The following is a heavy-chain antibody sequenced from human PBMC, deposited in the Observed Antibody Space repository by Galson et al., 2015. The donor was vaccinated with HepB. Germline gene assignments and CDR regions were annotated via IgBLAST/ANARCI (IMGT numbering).Heavy chain of an antibody. V-gene: IGHV4-61*01. D-gene: IGHD3-3*01. Sequence: LSLTCTVSGGSVHSGSYYWSWIRQPPGKGLEWIGYIYYTGVTNYNPSLKSRVTISVDTSKNQFSLKVTSVTAADTAVYYCARGFWSGYRFDPWGQGTLVTVSS. CDR3: ARGFWSGYRFDP. CDR1: GGSVHSGSYY. J-gene: IGHJ5*02. CDR2: IYYTGVT.